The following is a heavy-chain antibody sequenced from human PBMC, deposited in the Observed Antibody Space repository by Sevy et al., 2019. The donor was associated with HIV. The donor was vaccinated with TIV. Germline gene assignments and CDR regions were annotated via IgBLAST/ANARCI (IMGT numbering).Heavy chain of an antibody. CDR1: GGSISSSSYY. CDR2: IYYSGST. V-gene: IGHV4-39*01. J-gene: IGHJ3*02. Sequence: SETLSLTCTVSGGSISSSSYYWGWIRQPPGKGLEWIGSIYYSGSTYYNPSLKSRVTISVDTSKNQFSLKLSSVTAADTAVYYCANPSLAYYYGSGSYHAFDIWGQGTMVTVSS. CDR3: ANPSLAYYYGSGSYHAFDI. D-gene: IGHD3-10*01.